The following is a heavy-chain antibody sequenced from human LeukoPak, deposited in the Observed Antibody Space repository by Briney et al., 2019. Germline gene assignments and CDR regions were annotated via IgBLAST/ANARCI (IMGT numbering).Heavy chain of an antibody. V-gene: IGHV3-7*01. Sequence: AGGSLRLSCAASGFTFSRYWMNWVRQAPGKGLEWVTNIKQDGSEKYYVDSVKGRFTISRDNAKNSLYLQMNSLRAEDTAVFYCASLGYCSGGSCFYGMDVWGQGTTVIVSS. CDR1: GFTFSRYW. CDR2: IKQDGSEK. D-gene: IGHD2-15*01. J-gene: IGHJ6*02. CDR3: ASLGYCSGGSCFYGMDV.